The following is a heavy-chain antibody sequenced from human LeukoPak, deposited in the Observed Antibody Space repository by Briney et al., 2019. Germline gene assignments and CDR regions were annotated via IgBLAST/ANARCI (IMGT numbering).Heavy chain of an antibody. D-gene: IGHD3-22*01. CDR1: GDSVSSSSYY. CDR3: ARTYYHDSSGPYY. J-gene: IGHJ4*02. Sequence: NSSETLSLTCTVSGDSVSSSSYYWGWIRQPPGKGLEWIGSFFYSGSTYYNPSLESRVTISVDTSKNQFSLKLSSVTAADTAVYYCARTYYHDSSGPYYWGQGTLVTVSS. CDR2: FFYSGST. V-gene: IGHV4-39*07.